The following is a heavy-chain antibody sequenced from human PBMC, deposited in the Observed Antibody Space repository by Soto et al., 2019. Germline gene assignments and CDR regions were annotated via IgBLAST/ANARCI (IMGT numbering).Heavy chain of an antibody. CDR1: GFTFSSYS. V-gene: IGHV3-48*01. CDR2: ISSSSSSTI. Sequence: GGSLKLSCAASGFTFSSYSMNWVRQAPGKGLEWVSYISSSSSSTIYYADSVKGRFTISRDNAKNSLYLQMNSLRAEDTAVYYCARARGRTDPRVFYYYYYYMDVWGKGTTVTVS. J-gene: IGHJ6*03. CDR3: ARARGRTDPRVFYYYYYYMDV.